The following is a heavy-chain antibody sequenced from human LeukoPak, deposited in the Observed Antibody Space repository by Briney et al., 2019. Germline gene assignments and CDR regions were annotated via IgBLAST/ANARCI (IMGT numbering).Heavy chain of an antibody. Sequence: ASVKVSCKASGGTFSSYAISWVRQAPGQGLEWMGWINPNSGGTNYAQKFQGRVTMTRDTSISTAYMELSRLRSDDTAVYYCARAEYTIFGVVQPQQTYYFDYWGQGTLVTVSS. CDR1: GGTFSSYA. J-gene: IGHJ4*02. CDR3: ARAEYTIFGVVQPQQTYYFDY. CDR2: INPNSGGT. V-gene: IGHV1-2*02. D-gene: IGHD3-3*01.